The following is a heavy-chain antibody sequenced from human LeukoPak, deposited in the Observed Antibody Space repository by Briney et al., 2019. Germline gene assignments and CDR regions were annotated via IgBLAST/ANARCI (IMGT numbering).Heavy chain of an antibody. Sequence: SETLSLTCTVSGGSISSSSYYWGWIRQPPGKGLEWIGSIYYSGSTYYNPSLKSRVTISVDTSKNQFSLKLSSVTAADTAVYYCARHCDLYSSSWFDCWAQGTLVTVSS. V-gene: IGHV4-39*01. CDR1: GGSISSSSYY. CDR2: IYYSGST. J-gene: IGHJ4*02. D-gene: IGHD6-13*01. CDR3: ARHCDLYSSSWFDC.